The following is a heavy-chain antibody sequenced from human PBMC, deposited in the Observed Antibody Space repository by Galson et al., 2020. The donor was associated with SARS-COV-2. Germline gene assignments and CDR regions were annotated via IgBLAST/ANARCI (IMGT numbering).Heavy chain of an antibody. D-gene: IGHD4-4*01. Sequence: SETLSLTCTVSGASVSSYYWSWIRQTSGKGLEWIGFIYYTGSTNYNPSLKSRVTISVETSKNQFSLKVSSVTAADTAVYYCARMKTQVTTRWFDSWGQGTLVTVSS. CDR3: ARMKTQVTTRWFDS. V-gene: IGHV4-59*02. CDR2: IYYTGST. CDR1: GASVSSYY. J-gene: IGHJ5*01.